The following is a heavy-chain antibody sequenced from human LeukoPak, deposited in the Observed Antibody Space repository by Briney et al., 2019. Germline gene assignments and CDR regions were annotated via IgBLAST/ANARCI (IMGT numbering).Heavy chain of an antibody. D-gene: IGHD4/OR15-4a*01. CDR3: ARGTMVN. CDR2: ISWNSGSI. CDR1: GFTFDDYA. J-gene: IGHJ4*02. Sequence: GRSLRLSCAASGFTFDDYAMHWVRQAPGKGLEWVSGISWNSGSIGYADSVKGRFTISRDNAKNSVYLQMNNLRDEDTAVYYCARGTMVNWGQGTLVTVSS. V-gene: IGHV3-9*01.